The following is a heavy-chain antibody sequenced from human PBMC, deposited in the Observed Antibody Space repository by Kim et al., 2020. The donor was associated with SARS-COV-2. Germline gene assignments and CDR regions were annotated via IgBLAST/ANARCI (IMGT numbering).Heavy chain of an antibody. J-gene: IGHJ4*02. CDR1: GFTFSSYG. CDR2: IWYDGSNK. D-gene: IGHD3-9*01. CDR3: ARALVYYDILTVYYQFDY. Sequence: GGSLRLSCAASGFTFSSYGMHWVRQAPGKGLEWVTVIWYDGSNKYYADSVKGRFTISRDNSKNTLYLQMNSLRAEDTAVYYCARALVYYDILTVYYQFDYWGQGTLVTVSS. V-gene: IGHV3-33*01.